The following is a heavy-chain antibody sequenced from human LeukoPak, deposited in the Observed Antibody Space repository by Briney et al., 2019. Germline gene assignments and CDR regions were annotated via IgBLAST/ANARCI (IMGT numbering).Heavy chain of an antibody. V-gene: IGHV1-18*01. J-gene: IGHJ4*02. CDR2: ISTYDGNT. D-gene: IGHD3-3*01. CDR1: GYTFTNYG. CDR3: ARDLLDFWSAPAYLDY. Sequence: ASVKVSCKTSGYTFTNYGISWVRQAPGQGLGWMGWISTYDGNTDYLQKFQGRVIMTKDTTTNTSYMELTSLRSDDTAVYYCARDLLDFWSAPAYLDYWGQGTLVTVSS.